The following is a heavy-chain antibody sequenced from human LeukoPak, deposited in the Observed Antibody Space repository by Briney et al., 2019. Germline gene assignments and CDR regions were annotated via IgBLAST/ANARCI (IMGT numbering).Heavy chain of an antibody. CDR3: ARPPGRAFDI. J-gene: IGHJ3*02. CDR2: IYYSGST. V-gene: IGHV4-39*07. Sequence: SETLSLTCTVSGGSISSSSYYWGWIRQPPGKGLEWIGSIYYSGSTYYNPSLKSRVTISVDTSKNQFSLKLSSVTAADTAVYYCARPPGRAFDIWGQGTMVTVSS. CDR1: GGSISSSSYY. D-gene: IGHD2-15*01.